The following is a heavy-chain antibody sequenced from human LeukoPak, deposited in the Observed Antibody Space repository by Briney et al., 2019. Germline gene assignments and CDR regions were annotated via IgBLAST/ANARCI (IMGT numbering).Heavy chain of an antibody. D-gene: IGHD3-10*01. CDR3: AKDELLWFGELAGIPY. Sequence: PGGSLRLSCAASGFTVSSNYMSWVRQAPGKGLEWVSVIYSGGSTYYADSVKGRFTISRDNSKNTLYLQMNSLRAEDTAVYYCAKDELLWFGELAGIPYWGQGTLVTVSS. CDR1: GFTVSSNY. CDR2: IYSGGST. V-gene: IGHV3-66*01. J-gene: IGHJ4*02.